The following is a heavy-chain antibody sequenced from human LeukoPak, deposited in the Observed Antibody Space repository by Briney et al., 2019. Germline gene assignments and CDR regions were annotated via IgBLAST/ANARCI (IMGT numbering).Heavy chain of an antibody. J-gene: IGHJ4*02. CDR1: GFTFSDHY. CDR2: TRNKANSYTT. V-gene: IGHV3-72*01. D-gene: IGHD3-3*01. Sequence: PGGSLRLSCAASGFTFSDHYMDWVRQAPGKGLEWVGRTRNKANSYTTEYAASVKGRFTISRDDSKNSLYLQMNSLKTEDTAVYYCARLGFWSGYYTGNYWGQGTLVTVSS. CDR3: ARLGFWSGYYTGNY.